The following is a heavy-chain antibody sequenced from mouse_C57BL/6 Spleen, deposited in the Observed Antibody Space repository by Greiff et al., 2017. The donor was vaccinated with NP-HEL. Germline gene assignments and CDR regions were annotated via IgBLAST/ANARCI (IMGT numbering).Heavy chain of an antibody. D-gene: IGHD4-1*01. CDR3: ASHQSTLGKYYFDY. CDR1: GYTFTSYW. CDR2: IHPNSGST. J-gene: IGHJ2*01. Sequence: QVQLQQPGAELVKPGASVKLSCTASGYTFTSYWLHWVKQRPGQGLEWIGMIHPNSGSTNYTDKFKSQATLTVDKSSSTAYMQLSRQTSEDTAVYYGASHQSTLGKYYFDYWGQGTTLTVSS. V-gene: IGHV1-64*01.